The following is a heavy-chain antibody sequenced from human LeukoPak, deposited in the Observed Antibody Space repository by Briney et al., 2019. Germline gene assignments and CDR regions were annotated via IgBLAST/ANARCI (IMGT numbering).Heavy chain of an antibody. V-gene: IGHV3-23*01. Sequence: PGGSLRLSCVGSGFSFSSYAVSWVRQAPGMGQEWVSGMTGGAATYYADSVKGRFVISRDNSKNTVYLQMNSLRAEDTALYFCAKDKIVGDGRWDFDYWGQGTLVTVSS. J-gene: IGHJ4*02. CDR2: MTGGAAT. CDR1: GFSFSSYA. D-gene: IGHD3-10*01. CDR3: AKDKIVGDGRWDFDY.